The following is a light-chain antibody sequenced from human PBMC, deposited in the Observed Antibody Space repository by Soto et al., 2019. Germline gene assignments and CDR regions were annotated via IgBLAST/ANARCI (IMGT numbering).Light chain of an antibody. J-gene: IGKJ1*01. V-gene: IGKV3-20*01. CDR2: GAS. CDR3: HQYGSSPWT. CDR1: QSVSSSY. Sequence: EIVLTQSPGTLSLSPGERATLSCRASQSVSSSYLAWYPQKPGQAPRLLIYGASSRATGIPDRFSGSGSGTDFTLTISRLEPEDFAVYYCHQYGSSPWTFGQGTKVEIK.